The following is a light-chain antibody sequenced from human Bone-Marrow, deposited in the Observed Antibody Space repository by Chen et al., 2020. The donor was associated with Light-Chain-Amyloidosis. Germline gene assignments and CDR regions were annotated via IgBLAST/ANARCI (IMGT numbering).Light chain of an antibody. Sequence: EIVLTQSPATLSLSPGERATLSCRASQSVISYLAWYQQNPGQAPRLLIYDASNRATGIPARFSGSGSGTDFTLTISSLEPEDFAVYDCQQRSNWPPSITFGQGTRLEIK. CDR2: DAS. CDR3: QQRSNWPPSIT. CDR1: QSVISY. J-gene: IGKJ5*01. V-gene: IGKV3-11*01.